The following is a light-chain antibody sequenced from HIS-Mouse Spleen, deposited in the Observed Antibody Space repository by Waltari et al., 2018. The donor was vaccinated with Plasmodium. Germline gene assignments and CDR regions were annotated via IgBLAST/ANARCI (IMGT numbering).Light chain of an antibody. CDR3: YSTDSSGNHRGV. V-gene: IGLV3-10*01. CDR1: ALPKKY. J-gene: IGLJ3*02. CDR2: EDS. Sequence: SYELTQPPSVSVSPGQTARITCSGDALPKKYAYWYQQKSGHAPVLVSYEDSKRPSGFPERFSGSSSGTMATLTISGAQVEDEADYYCYSTDSSGNHRGVFGGGTKLTVL.